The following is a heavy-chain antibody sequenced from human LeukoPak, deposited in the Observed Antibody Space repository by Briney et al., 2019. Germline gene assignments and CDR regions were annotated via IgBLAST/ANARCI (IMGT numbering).Heavy chain of an antibody. D-gene: IGHD3-3*01. Sequence: SETLSLTCTVSGGSISSGSYYWSWIRQPAGKGLEWIGRIYTSGSTNYNPSLKSRVTISVDTSKNQFSLKLSSVTAADTAVYYCARRIGPYYDFWSGYPPFPGDDAFDIWGQGTMVTVSS. CDR1: GGSISSGSYY. CDR2: IYTSGST. V-gene: IGHV4-61*02. CDR3: ARRIGPYYDFWSGYPPFPGDDAFDI. J-gene: IGHJ3*02.